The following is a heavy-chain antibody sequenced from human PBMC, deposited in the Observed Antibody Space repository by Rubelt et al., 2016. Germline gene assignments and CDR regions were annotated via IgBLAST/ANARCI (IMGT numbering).Heavy chain of an antibody. CDR3: ARGRGWISLDAFDI. CDR2: INHSGST. J-gene: IGHJ3*02. D-gene: IGHD5-12*01. Sequence: QVQLQQWGAGLLKPSETLSLTCAVYGGSFSGYYWSWIRQPPGKGLEWIGEINHSGSTNYNPSLKSRVTISVDTAKNQFSLKLSSVTAADTAVYYCARGRGWISLDAFDIWGQGTMVTVSS. CDR1: GGSFSGYY. V-gene: IGHV4-34*01.